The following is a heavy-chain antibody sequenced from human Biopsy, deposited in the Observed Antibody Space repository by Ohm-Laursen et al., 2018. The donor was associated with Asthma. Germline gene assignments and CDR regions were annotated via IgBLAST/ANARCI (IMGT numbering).Heavy chain of an antibody. Sequence: SLRLSCAASGFTVSTNGMSWVRQPPGKGLEWVSVIYNDGRAYYADSVKGRFTVSRDNSKNTLFLQMNSLRAEDTAVYYCTRTTTVTTTYAMDVWGRGTTVTVPS. CDR3: TRTTTVTTTYAMDV. CDR2: IYNDGRA. J-gene: IGHJ6*02. V-gene: IGHV3-53*01. CDR1: GFTVSTNG. D-gene: IGHD4-17*01.